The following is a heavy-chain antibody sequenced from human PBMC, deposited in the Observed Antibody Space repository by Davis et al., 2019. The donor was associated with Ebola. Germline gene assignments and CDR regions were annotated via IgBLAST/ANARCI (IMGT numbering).Heavy chain of an antibody. J-gene: IGHJ3*02. D-gene: IGHD1-26*01. CDR2: LGTSADT. V-gene: IGHV3-23*01. CDR1: GFIFRSYV. CDR3: AKDTSNIWFDI. Sequence: GGSLRLSCAASGFIFRSYVMSWVRQAPGKGLEWVSTLGTSADTYYADSVKGRSTISRDNSKNTLYLQMNGLRVEDTAIYYCAKDTSNIWFDIWGQGTNVTVSS.